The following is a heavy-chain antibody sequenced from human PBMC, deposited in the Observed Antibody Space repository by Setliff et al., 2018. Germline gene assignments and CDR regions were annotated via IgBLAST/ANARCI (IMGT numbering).Heavy chain of an antibody. CDR2: INQSGTT. Sequence: PSETLSLTCAVSGDSISNDYWWSWVRQPPERELEWIGEINQSGTTNYNPPLKGRATISVDNSKNQFSLNLTSVTAADTAVYYCARATSGWYSAYYYYMDVWGKGTTVTVSS. D-gene: IGHD6-19*01. J-gene: IGHJ6*03. V-gene: IGHV4-4*02. CDR3: ARATSGWYSAYYYYMDV. CDR1: GDSISNDYW.